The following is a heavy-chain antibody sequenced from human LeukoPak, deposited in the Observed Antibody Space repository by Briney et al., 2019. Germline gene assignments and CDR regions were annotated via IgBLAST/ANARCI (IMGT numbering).Heavy chain of an antibody. J-gene: IGHJ5*02. CDR3: VRGPYGSGISNWFDP. CDR1: DGAIAGYS. D-gene: IGHD3-10*01. CDR2: IYYSGDT. Sequence: KSSETLSLTCTVSDGAIAGYSWSWIRQAPGRGLEWIGYIYYSGDTNYNPSLQSRVTVSVDTSKNQFSLRLTSVSAADTAVYYCVRGPYGSGISNWFDPWGQGTPVIVSS. V-gene: IGHV4-59*01.